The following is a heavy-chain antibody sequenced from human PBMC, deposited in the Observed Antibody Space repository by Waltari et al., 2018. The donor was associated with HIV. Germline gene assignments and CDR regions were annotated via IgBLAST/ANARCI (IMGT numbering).Heavy chain of an antibody. CDR1: GFTFSSYV. D-gene: IGHD6-13*01. Sequence: EVQLLESGGGLVQPGGSLRLSCAASGFTFSSYVMSWVRHAPGKGLEWVSGISGSGGSTYYVDSVKGRFTISRDNSKNTLYLQMNSLRAEDTAVYYCAKDHSALRIAGARGYYGMDVWGQGTTVTVSS. J-gene: IGHJ6*02. V-gene: IGHV3-23*01. CDR3: AKDHSALRIAGARGYYGMDV. CDR2: ISGSGGST.